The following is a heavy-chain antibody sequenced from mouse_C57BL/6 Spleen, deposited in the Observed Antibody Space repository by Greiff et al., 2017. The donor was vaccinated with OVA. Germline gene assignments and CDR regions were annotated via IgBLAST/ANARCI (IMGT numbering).Heavy chain of an antibody. V-gene: IGHV1-4*01. Sequence: VQLQQSGAELARPGASVKMSCKASGYTFTSYSMHWVKQRPGQGLEWIGFINPSSGYTKYNQKFKDKAPLTADKSSSTAYMQLSSLTSEDSAGYYCARTVMDYWGQGTSVTVSS. CDR1: GYTFTSYS. CDR3: ARTVMDY. J-gene: IGHJ4*01. D-gene: IGHD1-1*01. CDR2: INPSSGYT.